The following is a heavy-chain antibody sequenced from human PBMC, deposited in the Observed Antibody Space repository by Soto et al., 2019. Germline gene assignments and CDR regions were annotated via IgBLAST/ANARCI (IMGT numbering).Heavy chain of an antibody. Sequence: SVKVSCKASGGTFSSYAISWVRQAPGQGLEWMGGIIPIFGTANYAQKFQGRVTITADESTSTAYMELSSLRSEDTAVYYCARQVELQTYYFDYWGQGTLVTVSS. CDR2: IIPIFGTA. V-gene: IGHV1-69*13. D-gene: IGHD1-26*01. CDR1: GGTFSSYA. J-gene: IGHJ4*02. CDR3: ARQVELQTYYFDY.